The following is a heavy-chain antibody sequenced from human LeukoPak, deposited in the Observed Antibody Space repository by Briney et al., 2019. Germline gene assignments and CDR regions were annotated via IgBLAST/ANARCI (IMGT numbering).Heavy chain of an antibody. Sequence: ASVKVSCKASGYTFTGYYMHWVRQAPGQGREWMGWINPNSGGTNYAQKFQGWVTMTRDTSISTAYMELSRLRSDDTAVYYCARGVMPTYYDILTGSHLTGGNWFDPWGQGTLVTVSS. CDR3: ARGVMPTYYDILTGSHLTGGNWFDP. CDR1: GYTFTGYY. CDR2: INPNSGGT. D-gene: IGHD3-9*01. V-gene: IGHV1-2*04. J-gene: IGHJ5*02.